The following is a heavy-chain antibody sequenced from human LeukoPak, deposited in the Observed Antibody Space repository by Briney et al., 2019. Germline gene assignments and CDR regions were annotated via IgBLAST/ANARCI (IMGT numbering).Heavy chain of an antibody. CDR1: GGSISSYY. V-gene: IGHV4-59*01. CDR3: ARLMFRYSGLDY. CDR2: IYNSGST. D-gene: IGHD1-26*01. J-gene: IGHJ4*02. Sequence: PSETLSLTCTVSGGSISSYYWNWIRQPPGKGLEWIGYIYNSGSTKYNPSLKSRVTISVDTSKNQFSLKLSSVTAADTAVYYCARLMFRYSGLDYWGQGTLVTVSS.